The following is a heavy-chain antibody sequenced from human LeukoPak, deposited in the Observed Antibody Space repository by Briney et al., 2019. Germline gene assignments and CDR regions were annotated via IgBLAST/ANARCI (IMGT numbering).Heavy chain of an antibody. J-gene: IGHJ4*02. Sequence: ASVKVSCKASGYTFTSYGISWVRQAPGQGLEWMGWISANNGNTNYAQKLQGRVTMTTDTSTSTAYMELRSLRSDDTAVYYCARDYCSSTSCYTLFGYWGQGTLVTVSS. CDR1: GYTFTSYG. D-gene: IGHD2-2*02. CDR2: ISANNGNT. V-gene: IGHV1-18*01. CDR3: ARDYCSSTSCYTLFGY.